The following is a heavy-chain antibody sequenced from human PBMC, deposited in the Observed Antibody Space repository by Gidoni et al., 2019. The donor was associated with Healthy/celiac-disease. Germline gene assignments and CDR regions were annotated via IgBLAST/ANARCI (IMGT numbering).Heavy chain of an antibody. J-gene: IGHJ4*02. CDR3: ARDLAATPTYYDFWSGYKTSGGLDY. D-gene: IGHD3-3*01. V-gene: IGHV3-48*02. CDR2: ISSSSSTI. Sequence: EVQLVESGGGLVQPGGSLRLSCAASGFTFSSYRMNWVRQAPGKGLEWVSYISSSSSTIYYADSVKGRFTISRDNAKNSLYLQMNSLRDEDTAVYYCARDLAATPTYYDFWSGYKTSGGLDYWGQGTLVTVSS. CDR1: GFTFSSYR.